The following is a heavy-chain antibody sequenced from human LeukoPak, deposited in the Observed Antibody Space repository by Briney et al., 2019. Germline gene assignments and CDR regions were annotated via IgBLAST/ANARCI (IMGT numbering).Heavy chain of an antibody. V-gene: IGHV1-2*06. J-gene: IGHJ4*02. CDR2: INPNSGGT. D-gene: IGHD3-10*01. Sequence: ASVKVSCKASGYTFTGYYMHWVRQAPGQGLEWMGRINPNSGGTNYAQKFQGRVTMTRDTSISTAYMELSRLRSDDTAVYYCARGTLRSGETRVFDYWGQGTLVTVSS. CDR1: GYTFTGYY. CDR3: ARGTLRSGETRVFDY.